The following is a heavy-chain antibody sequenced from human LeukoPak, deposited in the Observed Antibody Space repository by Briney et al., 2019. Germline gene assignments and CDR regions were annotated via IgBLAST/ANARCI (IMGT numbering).Heavy chain of an antibody. CDR2: ANT. J-gene: IGHJ5*01. V-gene: IGHV4-59*08. CDR3: ARHYSSGWSDC. D-gene: IGHD6-19*01. Sequence: SETLSLTCTVSGGSVSSYSWTWIRHPPGKGLEWIGANTNYNPCLKSRVTISVDTSKNQFSLKLNSVSAADTAVYYCARHYSSGWSDCWGQGTLVTVSS. CDR1: GGSVSSYS.